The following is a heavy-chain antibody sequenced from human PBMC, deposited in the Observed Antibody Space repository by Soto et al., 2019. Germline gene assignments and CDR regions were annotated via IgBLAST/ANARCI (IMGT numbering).Heavy chain of an antibody. D-gene: IGHD3-3*01. Sequence: QLQLVQSGAEVKKPGASVKVSCKASGYTFTSYQMHWVRQAPGQGLEWMGIINPSGGRITYAPRCQVKVMMTRDTSTNTVYMELRSLRSEYTAVYYCARDGPPTSAGVCPSYTMDVWGQGTTVTVS. CDR3: ARDGPPTSAGVCPSYTMDV. CDR2: INPSGGRI. V-gene: IGHV1-46*01. J-gene: IGHJ6*02. CDR1: GYTFTSYQ.